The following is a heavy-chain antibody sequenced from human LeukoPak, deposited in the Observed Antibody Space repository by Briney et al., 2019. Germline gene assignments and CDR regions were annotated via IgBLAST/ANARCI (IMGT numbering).Heavy chain of an antibody. D-gene: IGHD2-2*01. V-gene: IGHV3-73*01. CDR1: GFTFSGSA. Sequence: PGGSLRLSCTASGFTFSGSALNWVRQPSGKGLEWIARIRRKGNNYVTAYAASGRGRFTSYRDDSETTTFLQMNSLKIEDTALYYCTSGYAGNSDYYYYMDVWGKGTTVAVSS. CDR2: IRRKGNNYVT. CDR3: TSGYAGNSDYYYYMDV. J-gene: IGHJ6*03.